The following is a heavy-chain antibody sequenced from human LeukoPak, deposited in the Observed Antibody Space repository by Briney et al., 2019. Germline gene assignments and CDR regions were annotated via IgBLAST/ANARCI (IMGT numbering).Heavy chain of an antibody. CDR3: ARTTEGGYTYGYFYYYYMDV. Sequence: SETLSLTCTVSGGSISSYYWSWIRQPPGKGLEWIGYIYYSGSTNYNPSLKSRVTISVDTSKNQFSLKLTSVTAADTAAYYCARTTEGGYTYGYFYYYYMDVWGKGTTVTISS. J-gene: IGHJ6*03. CDR2: IYYSGST. V-gene: IGHV4-59*01. CDR1: GGSISSYY. D-gene: IGHD5-18*01.